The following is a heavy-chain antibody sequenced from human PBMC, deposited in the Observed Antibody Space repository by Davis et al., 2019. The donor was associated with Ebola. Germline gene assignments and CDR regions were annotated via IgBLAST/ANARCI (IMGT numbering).Heavy chain of an antibody. Sequence: GESLKISCAASGFTFSDYYMSWIRQAPGKGLEWLSYIGVNIIYTNYADSVKGRFTISRDNSKNMLYLQMNSLRIEDTAVYYCVGEVGPNRFSDWGQGTLVTVSS. CDR1: GFTFSDYY. V-gene: IGHV3-11*06. D-gene: IGHD1-26*01. J-gene: IGHJ4*02. CDR2: IGVNIIYT. CDR3: VGEVGPNRFSD.